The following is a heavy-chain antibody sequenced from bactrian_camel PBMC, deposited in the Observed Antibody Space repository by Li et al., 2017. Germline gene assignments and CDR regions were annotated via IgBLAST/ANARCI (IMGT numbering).Heavy chain of an antibody. CDR2: IWSPDHST. V-gene: IGHV3S53*01. D-gene: IGHD2*01. CDR3: AAGARRSQYDKNNGIVPGYADFGY. CDR1: GSMTSVYC. J-gene: IGHJ4*01. Sequence: HVQLVESGGGSVQPGGSLTLSSATSGSMTSVYCIGWYRQAPGKEREGVALIWSPDHSTYYLDSVKGRFTISLDAAANTLYLQMDSLTPEDTAMYYCAAGARRSQYDKNNGIVPGYADFGYWGRGTQVTVS.